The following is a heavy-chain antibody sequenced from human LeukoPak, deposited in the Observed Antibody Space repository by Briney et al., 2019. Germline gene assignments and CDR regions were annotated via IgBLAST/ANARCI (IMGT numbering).Heavy chain of an antibody. D-gene: IGHD6-19*01. Sequence: SETLSLTCAVYGGSFSGYYWSWIRQPPGKGLEWIGEINHSGSTNYNPSLTSRVTISVDTSKNQFSLKLSSVTAADTAVYYCARGKMSSGWYHYFDYWGQGTLVTVSS. V-gene: IGHV4-34*01. CDR3: ARGKMSSGWYHYFDY. CDR2: INHSGST. CDR1: GGSFSGYY. J-gene: IGHJ4*02.